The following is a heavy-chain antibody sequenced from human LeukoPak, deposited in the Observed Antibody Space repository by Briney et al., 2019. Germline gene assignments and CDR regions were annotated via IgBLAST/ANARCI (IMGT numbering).Heavy chain of an antibody. D-gene: IGHD2-2*03. Sequence: PGGSLRLSCAASGFTFVSYGFHWVRQAPVKALEWVAFISYNGNQKYGDSVKGRFTISRDNSKNTLYLQVNGLRPEDTAVYYCARDPLDISRWTNAFDIWGQGTMVSVSS. CDR2: ISYNGNQ. CDR3: ARDPLDISRWTNAFDI. V-gene: IGHV3-30-3*01. CDR1: GFTFVSYG. J-gene: IGHJ3*02.